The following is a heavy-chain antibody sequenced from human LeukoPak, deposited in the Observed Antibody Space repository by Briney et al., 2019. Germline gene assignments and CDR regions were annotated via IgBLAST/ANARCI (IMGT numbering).Heavy chain of an antibody. J-gene: IGHJ4*02. D-gene: IGHD3-3*01. CDR3: ARGSYHWEYDFWSGTSLGFDY. V-gene: IGHV4-30-4*08. Sequence: PSETLSLTCTVSGGSISSGDYYWSWIRQPPGRGLEWIGYIYYSGSTYYNPSLKSRVTISVDTSKNQFSLKLSSVTAADTAVYYCARGSYHWEYDFWSGTSLGFDYWGQGTLVTVSS. CDR1: GGSISSGDYY. CDR2: IYYSGST.